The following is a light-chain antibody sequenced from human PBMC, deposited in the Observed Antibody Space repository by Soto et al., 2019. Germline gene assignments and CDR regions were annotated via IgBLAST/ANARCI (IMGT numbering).Light chain of an antibody. V-gene: IGKV3-20*01. Sequence: EIVLTQSPGTLSFSPGDRATLSCRASQSVNNNYVARYQQKPGQAPRILIYGASRRGSGLPDRLSGSGSGTDFTLTISRLQPEEFAVYYCQQYGGSPLTFGGGTRVELK. CDR2: GAS. CDR1: QSVNNNY. J-gene: IGKJ4*01. CDR3: QQYGGSPLT.